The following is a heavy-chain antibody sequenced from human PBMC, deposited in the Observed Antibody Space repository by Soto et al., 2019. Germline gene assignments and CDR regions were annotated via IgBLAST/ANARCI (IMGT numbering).Heavy chain of an antibody. J-gene: IGHJ4*02. CDR2: ISGSGGST. D-gene: IGHD3-3*01. CDR3: AKAGSPLYDFWSGIWY. V-gene: IGHV3-23*01. CDR1: GFTFSSYA. Sequence: EVQLLESGGGLVQPGGSLRLSCAASGFTFSSYAMSWVRQAPGKGLEWVSAISGSGGSTYYADSVKGRFTIYRDNSKNTLYLQMNSLRAEDTAVYYCAKAGSPLYDFWSGIWYWGQGTLVTVSS.